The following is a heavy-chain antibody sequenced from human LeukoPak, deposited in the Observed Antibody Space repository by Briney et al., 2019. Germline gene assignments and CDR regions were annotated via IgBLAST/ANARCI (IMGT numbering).Heavy chain of an antibody. V-gene: IGHV4-59*08. CDR1: GDSITKYY. CDR2: IYNIGST. CDR3: ARRVISVRPITSDNWFAP. J-gene: IGHJ5*02. D-gene: IGHD3-10*01. Sequence: SEPLSLTCTVSGDSITKYYWYWIRQSPEKGLEWIGYIYNIGSTHYNPSLKNRVAISADSSKNQFYLRLRSVTAADTAVYYCARRVISVRPITSDNWFAPWGQGILVTVSS.